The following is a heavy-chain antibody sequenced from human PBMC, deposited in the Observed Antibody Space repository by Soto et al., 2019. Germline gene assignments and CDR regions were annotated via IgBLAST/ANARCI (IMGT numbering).Heavy chain of an antibody. V-gene: IGHV1-8*01. CDR3: ARAPLLYSHYYYYGMDV. D-gene: IGHD6-13*01. CDR1: GYTFTSYD. J-gene: IGHJ6*02. Sequence: QVQLVQSGAEVKKPGASVKVSCKASGYTFTSYDINWVRQATGQGLEWMGWMNPNSGNTGYAQKFQGRVTMTRNTSISTAYMELSSLRSEDTAVYYCARAPLLYSHYYYYGMDVWGQGTTVTVSS. CDR2: MNPNSGNT.